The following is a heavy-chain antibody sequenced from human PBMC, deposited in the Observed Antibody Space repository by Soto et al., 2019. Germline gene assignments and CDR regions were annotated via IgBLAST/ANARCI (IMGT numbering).Heavy chain of an antibody. Sequence: ASVKVSCKASGYTFTSYGISWVRQAPGQVLEWMGWINTYNGNPNHAQKLQGRVNMTTDTSTSTAYMELRSLRSDDTAVYYCARGVGSGTYYNQYNWFDPWGQGTLVTVSS. J-gene: IGHJ5*02. D-gene: IGHD3-10*01. CDR2: INTYNGNP. V-gene: IGHV1-18*01. CDR1: GYTFTSYG. CDR3: ARGVGSGTYYNQYNWFDP.